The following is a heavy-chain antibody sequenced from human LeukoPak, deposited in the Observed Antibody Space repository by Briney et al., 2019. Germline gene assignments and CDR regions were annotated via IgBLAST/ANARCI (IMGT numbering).Heavy chain of an antibody. J-gene: IGHJ3*02. CDR2: IYYSGST. Sequence: SETLSLTCTVSGGSISSYYWSWIRQPPGKGLEWIGYIYYSGSTNYNPSLKSRVTISVDTSKNQFSLKLSSVTAADTAVYYCARQGSGLSSDAFDIWGQGTMVTVSS. CDR1: GGSISSYY. V-gene: IGHV4-59*08. D-gene: IGHD3-3*01. CDR3: ARQGSGLSSDAFDI.